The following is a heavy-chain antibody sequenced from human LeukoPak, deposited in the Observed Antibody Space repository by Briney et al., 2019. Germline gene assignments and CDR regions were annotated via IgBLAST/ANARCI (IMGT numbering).Heavy chain of an antibody. CDR3: ARAVDSGWATYYFDY. D-gene: IGHD6-19*01. CDR2: INAGNGNT. Sequence: GASVKVSCKASGYTFTSYAMHWVRQAPGQRLEWMGWINAGNGNTKYSQKFQGRVTITRDTSASTAYMELRSLRSDDTAVYYCARAVDSGWATYYFDYWGQGTLVTVSS. V-gene: IGHV1-3*01. J-gene: IGHJ4*02. CDR1: GYTFTSYA.